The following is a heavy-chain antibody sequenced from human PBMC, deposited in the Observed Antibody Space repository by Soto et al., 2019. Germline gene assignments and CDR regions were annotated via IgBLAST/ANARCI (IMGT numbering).Heavy chain of an antibody. CDR3: ARRLMVDTGVDY. CDR1: GYTFTSYA. Sequence: ASVKVSCKASGYTFTSYAMHWVRQAPGQRLEWMGWINAGNGNTKYSQKFQGRVTITRDTSASTAYMELSSLRSEDTAVYYCARRLMVDTGVDYGGQGSLVTVSS. CDR2: INAGNGNT. D-gene: IGHD2-8*01. J-gene: IGHJ4*02. V-gene: IGHV1-3*01.